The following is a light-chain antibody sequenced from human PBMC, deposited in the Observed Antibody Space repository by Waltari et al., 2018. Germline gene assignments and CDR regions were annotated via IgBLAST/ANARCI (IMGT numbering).Light chain of an antibody. Sequence: QSALTQPASLSGSPGQSITISCTGTSSEIGSYNSVSWYQQHPGDAPKLMIYDVSVRPSGVSNRFSGSKSGNTASLTISGLQAEDEADYYCSSSTSRTALLFGGGTKLTVL. CDR3: SSSTSRTALL. CDR2: DVS. J-gene: IGLJ2*01. CDR1: SSEIGSYNS. V-gene: IGLV2-14*03.